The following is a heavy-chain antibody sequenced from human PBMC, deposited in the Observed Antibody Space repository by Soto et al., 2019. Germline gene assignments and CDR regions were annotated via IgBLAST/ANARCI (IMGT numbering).Heavy chain of an antibody. J-gene: IGHJ6*02. CDR3: ARGYSNYEGYYYGMDV. CDR2: IYYSGST. Sequence: KTSETLSLTCTVSGGSISSGDYYWSWIRQPPGKGLEWIGYIYYSGSTYYNPSLKSRVTISVDTSKNQFSLKLSSVTAADTAVYYCARGYSNYEGYYYGMDVWGQGTTVTVSS. CDR1: GGSISSGDYY. V-gene: IGHV4-30-4*01. D-gene: IGHD4-4*01.